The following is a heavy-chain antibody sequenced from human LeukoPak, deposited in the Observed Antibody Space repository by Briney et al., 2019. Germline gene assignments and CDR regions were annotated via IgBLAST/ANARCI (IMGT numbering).Heavy chain of an antibody. CDR1: GFTVGNNY. Sequence: PGGSLRLSCAASGFTVGNNYMNWVRQAPGKGLEWVSLIFSHGETSYADSVKGRFTISRDNSKSTLYLQMNDLRVEDTAVYYCARDPPAVSINTYAWGQGTLVTVSS. CDR3: ARDPPAVSINTYA. J-gene: IGHJ4*02. CDR2: IFSHGET. V-gene: IGHV3-66*01. D-gene: IGHD2-8*01.